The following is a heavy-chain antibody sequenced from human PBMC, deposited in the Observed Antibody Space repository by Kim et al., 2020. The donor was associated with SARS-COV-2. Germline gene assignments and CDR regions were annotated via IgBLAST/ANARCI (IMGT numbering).Heavy chain of an antibody. CDR3: ARCQYDFWSGYGNWFDP. J-gene: IGHJ5*02. D-gene: IGHD3-3*01. Sequence: GGSLRLSCAASGFTVSSNYMSWVRQAPGKGLEWVSVIYSGGSTYYADSVKGRFTISRDNSKNTLYLQMNSLRAEDTAVYYCARCQYDFWSGYGNWFDPWGQGTLAT. V-gene: IGHV3-53*01. CDR1: GFTVSSNY. CDR2: IYSGGST.